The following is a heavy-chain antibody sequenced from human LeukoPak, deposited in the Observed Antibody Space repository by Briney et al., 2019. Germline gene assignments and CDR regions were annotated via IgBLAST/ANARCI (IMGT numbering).Heavy chain of an antibody. CDR3: ASGSYDAFDI. J-gene: IGHJ3*02. V-gene: IGHV4-34*01. CDR2: INHSGST. Sequence: SETLSLTCADYGGSFSGYYWSWIRQPPGKGLEWIGEINHSGSTNYNPSLKSRVTISVDTSKNQFSLKLSSVTAADTAVYYCASGSYDAFDIWGQGTMVTVSS. D-gene: IGHD1-26*01. CDR1: GGSFSGYY.